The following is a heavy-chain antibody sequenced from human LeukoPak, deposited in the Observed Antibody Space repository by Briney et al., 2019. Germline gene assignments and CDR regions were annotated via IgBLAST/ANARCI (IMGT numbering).Heavy chain of an antibody. V-gene: IGHV5-51*01. CDR3: ARVYYYDSSGSYGMDV. Sequence: GESLQISCKGSGYSFTSYWIGWVRQMPGKGLEWMGIIYPGDSDTRYSPSFQGQVTISADKSISTAYLQWSSLKASDTAMYYCARVYYYDSSGSYGMDVWGQGTTVTVSS. D-gene: IGHD3-22*01. CDR1: GYSFTSYW. CDR2: IYPGDSDT. J-gene: IGHJ6*02.